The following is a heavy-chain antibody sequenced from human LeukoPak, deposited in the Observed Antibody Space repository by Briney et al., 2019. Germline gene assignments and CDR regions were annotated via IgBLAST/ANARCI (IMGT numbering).Heavy chain of an antibody. CDR2: IYHSGST. Sequence: SETLSLTCAVSGGSISSSNWWSWVRQPPGKGLEWIGEIYHSGSTNYNPSLKSRVTISVDKSKNQFSLKLSSVTAADTAVYYCARTEGEVGAALAYWGQGTLVTVSS. J-gene: IGHJ4*02. V-gene: IGHV4-4*02. CDR1: GGSISSSNW. D-gene: IGHD1-26*01. CDR3: ARTEGEVGAALAY.